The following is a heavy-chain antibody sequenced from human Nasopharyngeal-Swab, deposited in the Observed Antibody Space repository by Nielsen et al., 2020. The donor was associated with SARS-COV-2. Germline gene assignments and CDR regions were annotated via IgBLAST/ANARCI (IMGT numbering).Heavy chain of an antibody. J-gene: IGHJ4*02. CDR3: TRDASGWSQY. V-gene: IGHV3-7*03. Sequence: GESLKISCAASGFSMSQFWMGWVRQAPGKGLEWVIKINEDGSEKYSVDSLKGRFTISRDNAKNSLYLQMDSLRADDTAVYYCTRDASGWSQYWGQGTLVTVSS. D-gene: IGHD6-19*01. CDR2: INEDGSEK. CDR1: GFSMSQFW.